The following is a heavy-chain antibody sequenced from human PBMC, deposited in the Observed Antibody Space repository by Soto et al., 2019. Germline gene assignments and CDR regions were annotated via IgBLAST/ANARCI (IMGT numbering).Heavy chain of an antibody. J-gene: IGHJ5*02. CDR3: ALLVVAAKGNENWFDP. CDR2: IYWDDAK. CDR1: GFSLSTSGVG. V-gene: IGHV2-5*02. D-gene: IGHD2-15*01. Sequence: QITLKESGPTLVKPTQTLTLTCTFSGFSLSTSGVGVGWIRQPPGKALEWLALIYWDDAKRYSPSLQSRLTITRDPSKNQVVRTMTNMDPVDTATYYCALLVVAAKGNENWFDPWGQGTLVNVSS.